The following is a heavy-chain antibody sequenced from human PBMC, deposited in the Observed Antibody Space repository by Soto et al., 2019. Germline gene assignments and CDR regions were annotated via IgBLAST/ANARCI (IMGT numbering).Heavy chain of an antibody. D-gene: IGHD1-1*01. CDR2: IDPSDSYT. V-gene: IGHV5-10-1*01. J-gene: IGHJ4*02. CDR3: ARQQKLAERLSAREY. Sequence: RGESLKISCEGSGYNFPYFWITWVRQMPGKGLEWMGTIDPSDSYTDYSPSFQGHVSLSADKSSSTAYLQWSRLKASDTAMYYCARQQKLAERLSAREYWGQGTTGTVSS. CDR1: GYNFPYFW.